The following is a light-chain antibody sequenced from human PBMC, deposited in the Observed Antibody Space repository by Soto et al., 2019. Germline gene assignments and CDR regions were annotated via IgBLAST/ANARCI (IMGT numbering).Light chain of an antibody. CDR1: QGISSA. CDR3: QQFNSYPPLT. Sequence: AIQLTQSPSSLSASVGDRVTITCRASQGISSALAWYQQKPGKAPKLLIYDASSLESGVPSRFSGSGSGTDFTLTISSVQPEDVATYYCQQFNSYPPLTFGGGTKVEIK. CDR2: DAS. J-gene: IGKJ4*01. V-gene: IGKV1-13*02.